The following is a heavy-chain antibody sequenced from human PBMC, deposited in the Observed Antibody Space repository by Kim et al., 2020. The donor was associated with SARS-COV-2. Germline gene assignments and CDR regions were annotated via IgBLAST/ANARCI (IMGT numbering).Heavy chain of an antibody. CDR1: GFTFSSYA. D-gene: IGHD3-9*01. CDR2: ISGSGGST. Sequence: GGSLRLSCAASGFTFSSYAMSWVRQAPGKGLEWVSAISGSGGSTYYADSVKGRFTISRDNSKNTLYLQMNSLRAEDTAVYYCAKFGGYDILTRYRKTPYYFDYWGQGTLVTVSS. CDR3: AKFGGYDILTRYRKTPYYFDY. J-gene: IGHJ4*02. V-gene: IGHV3-23*01.